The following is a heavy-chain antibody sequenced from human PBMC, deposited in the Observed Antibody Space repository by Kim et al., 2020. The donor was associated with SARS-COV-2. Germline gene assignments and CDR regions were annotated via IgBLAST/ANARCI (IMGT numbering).Heavy chain of an antibody. CDR2: ISGSGGST. D-gene: IGHD3-22*01. J-gene: IGHJ4*02. CDR3: ALGDSSDHSYYFDY. V-gene: IGHV3-23*01. Sequence: GGSLRLSCAASGFTFSSYAMSWVRQAPGKGLEWVSAISGSGGSTYYADSVKGRFTISRDNSKNTLYLQMNSLRAEDTAVYYCALGDSSDHSYYFDYWGQGTLVTVSS. CDR1: GFTFSSYA.